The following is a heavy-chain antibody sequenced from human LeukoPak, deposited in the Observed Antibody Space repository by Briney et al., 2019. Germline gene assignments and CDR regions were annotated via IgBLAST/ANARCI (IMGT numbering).Heavy chain of an antibody. V-gene: IGHV1-2*02. CDR3: ARGIASVGDPDDLMWFGP. CDR2: INPDTGAT. J-gene: IGHJ5*02. CDR1: GYSFTDYY. D-gene: IGHD1-26*01. Sequence: GASVKVSCKTSGYSFTDYYLHWVRQAPGQGPEWMGWINPDTGATHYSQKFQGRVTMTRDTSISTAYMELTILRSDDTAVYYCARGIASVGDPDDLMWFGPWGQGTLATVSS.